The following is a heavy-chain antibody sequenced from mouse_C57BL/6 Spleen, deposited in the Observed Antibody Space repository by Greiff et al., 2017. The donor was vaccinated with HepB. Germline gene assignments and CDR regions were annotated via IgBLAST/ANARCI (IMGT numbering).Heavy chain of an antibody. V-gene: IGHV1-42*01. D-gene: IGHD1-1*01. CDR3: ARDGYHGY. Sequence: VQLQQSGPELVKPGASVKISCKASGYSFTGYYMNWVKQSPEKSLEWIGEINPSTGGTTYNQKFKAKATLTVDKSSSTAYMQLKSLTSEDSAVYYCARDGYHGYWGQGTTLTVSS. CDR2: INPSTGGT. J-gene: IGHJ2*01. CDR1: GYSFTGYY.